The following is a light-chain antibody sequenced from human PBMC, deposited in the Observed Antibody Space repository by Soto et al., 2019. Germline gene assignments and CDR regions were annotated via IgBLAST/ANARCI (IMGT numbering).Light chain of an antibody. V-gene: IGKV2-28*01. CDR1: QSLLHSNGYNY. CDR2: LGS. CDR3: MQALQTPRT. Sequence: IVMTQSPLSLPVTPGEPASISCRSSQSLLHSNGYNYLDWYLQKPGQSPQLLIYLGSNRASGVPDRFCGSGSGTDFTLQISRVEAEDVGVYYCMQALQTPRTFGQGTKLEIK. J-gene: IGKJ2*01.